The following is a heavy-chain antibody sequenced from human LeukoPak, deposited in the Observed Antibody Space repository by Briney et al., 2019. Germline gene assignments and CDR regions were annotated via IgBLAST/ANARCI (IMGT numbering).Heavy chain of an antibody. V-gene: IGHV3-48*04. CDR3: ARAPSSDYYSHFDY. CDR1: GFTFSAYC. Sequence: PGGSLRLSCAASGFTFSAYCMNWVRQAPGKGLEWISYISGTSGTIYYADSLKGRFTISRDNAKNSLYLQMNSLRAEDTAVYYCARAPSSDYYSHFDYWGQGTLVTVSS. J-gene: IGHJ4*02. CDR2: ISGTSGTI. D-gene: IGHD3-22*01.